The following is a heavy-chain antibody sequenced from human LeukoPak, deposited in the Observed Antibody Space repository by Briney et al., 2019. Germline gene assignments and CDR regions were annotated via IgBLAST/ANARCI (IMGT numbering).Heavy chain of an antibody. V-gene: IGHV1-46*01. J-gene: IGHJ1*01. CDR3: ARDHFDSSGYHYLLGYFEH. CDR1: GYTFSNYY. Sequence: ASVTVSFKASGYTFSNYYVHWVRQAPGQGLEWMGIIKPSGGGTSYALKFQGRVTLTRDTSTSTAYMELSSLRSEDTAVYYCARDHFDSSGYHYLLGYFEHWGQGTLVTVSS. D-gene: IGHD3-22*01. CDR2: IKPSGGGT.